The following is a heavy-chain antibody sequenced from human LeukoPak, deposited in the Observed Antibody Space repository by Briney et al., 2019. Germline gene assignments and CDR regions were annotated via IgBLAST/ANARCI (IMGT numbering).Heavy chain of an antibody. CDR1: GLTFSSYA. CDR3: VKEGDYGYYFDY. Sequence: GGSLRLSCSASGLTFSSYAMDWVRQAPGKGLEYVSTISSNGCSTYYADSVKGRFTISRDDSKNTLYLRMSSLRAEDTAVYYCVKEGDYGYYFDYWGQGTLVTVSS. V-gene: IGHV3-64D*09. D-gene: IGHD3-16*01. CDR2: ISSNGCST. J-gene: IGHJ4*02.